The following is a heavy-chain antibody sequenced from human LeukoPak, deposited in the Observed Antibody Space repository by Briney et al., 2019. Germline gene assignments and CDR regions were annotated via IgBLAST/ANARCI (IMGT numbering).Heavy chain of an antibody. CDR1: GYTFTSYG. D-gene: IGHD3-10*01. Sequence: GASVKVSCKASGYTFTSYGISWVRQAPGQGLEWMGRIIPILGIANYAQKFQGRVTITADKSTSTAYMELSSLRSEDTAVYYCALLWFGEWRGYYYYYGMDVWGQGTTVTVSS. CDR2: IIPILGIA. V-gene: IGHV1-69*04. J-gene: IGHJ6*02. CDR3: ALLWFGEWRGYYYYYGMDV.